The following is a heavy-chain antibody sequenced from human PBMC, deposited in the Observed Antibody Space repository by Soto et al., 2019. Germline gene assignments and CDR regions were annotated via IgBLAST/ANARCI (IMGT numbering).Heavy chain of an antibody. CDR2: VWYDGTNK. D-gene: IGHD2-2*01. J-gene: IGHJ4*02. CDR3: VRGTSTSQDY. Sequence: PGGSLRLSCAASGFTFSSYVMHWVRQAPGKGLEWVAVVWYDGTNKNYADSVKGRFTISRDNSKNTLYLQMNSLRAEDTAVYYCVRGTSTSQDYWGQGTLVTVSS. V-gene: IGHV3-33*01. CDR1: GFTFSSYV.